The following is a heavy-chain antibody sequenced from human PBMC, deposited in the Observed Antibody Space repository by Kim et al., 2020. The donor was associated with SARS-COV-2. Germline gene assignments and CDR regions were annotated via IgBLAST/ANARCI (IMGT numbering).Heavy chain of an antibody. Sequence: SVKVSCKASGYTFTSYGISWVRQAPGQGLEWMGWISAYNGNTNYAQKLQGRITMTTDTSTSTAYMELRSLRSDDTAVYYCARDRFDIVVVPAAYYYYGMDVWGQGTTVTVSS. V-gene: IGHV1-18*04. CDR3: ARDRFDIVVVPAAYYYYGMDV. J-gene: IGHJ6*02. CDR1: GYTFTSYG. D-gene: IGHD2-2*01. CDR2: ISAYNGNT.